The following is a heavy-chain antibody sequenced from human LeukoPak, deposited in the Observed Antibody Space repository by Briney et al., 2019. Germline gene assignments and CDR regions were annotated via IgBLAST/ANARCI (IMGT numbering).Heavy chain of an antibody. CDR1: GFTFSSYG. J-gene: IGHJ6*04. CDR3: ARGRGAGEYYYYGMDV. Sequence: PGGSLRLSCAASGFTFSSYGMHWVRQAPGKGLEWVAVIWYDGGNKYYVDSVKGRFTISRDNSKNTLYLQMNSLRAEDTAVYYCARGRGAGEYYYYGMDVWGKGTTVTVSS. D-gene: IGHD1-26*01. CDR2: IWYDGGNK. V-gene: IGHV3-33*01.